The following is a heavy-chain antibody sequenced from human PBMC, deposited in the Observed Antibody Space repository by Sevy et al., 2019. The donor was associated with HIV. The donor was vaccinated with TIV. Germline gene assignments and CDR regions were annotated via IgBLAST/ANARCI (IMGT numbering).Heavy chain of an antibody. Sequence: GGSLRLSCAASVFTFSSFAMGWVRQAPGKRLEWVSSISGSGGSTYSADSVKGRFTMSRDNSKNTLYLQMSSLRAEDTAVYYCAKDRRCGGDDCFVDFDYWGQGTLVTVSS. D-gene: IGHD2-21*01. CDR3: AKDRRCGGDDCFVDFDY. CDR1: VFTFSSFA. J-gene: IGHJ4*02. CDR2: ISGSGGST. V-gene: IGHV3-23*01.